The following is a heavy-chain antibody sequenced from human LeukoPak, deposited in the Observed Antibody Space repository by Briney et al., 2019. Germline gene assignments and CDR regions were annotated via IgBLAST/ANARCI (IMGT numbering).Heavy chain of an antibody. D-gene: IGHD3-16*02. Sequence: PGGSLRLSCAASGFTVSSNYMSWDRQAPGKGLEWVSVIYSGGSTYYADSVKGRFTISRDNSKNTLYLQVNSLRAEDTAVYYCARGPFRSIMITFGGVIDAYFDYWGQGTLVTVSS. CDR3: ARGPFRSIMITFGGVIDAYFDY. V-gene: IGHV3-66*01. J-gene: IGHJ4*02. CDR2: IYSGGST. CDR1: GFTVSSNY.